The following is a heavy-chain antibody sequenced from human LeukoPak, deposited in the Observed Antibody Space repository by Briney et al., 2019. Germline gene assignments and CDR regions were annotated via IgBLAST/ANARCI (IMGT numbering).Heavy chain of an antibody. CDR1: GFTFSSYT. CDR2: IGGSGASA. V-gene: IGHV3-23*01. D-gene: IGHD3-3*01. Sequence: GGSLRLSCAASGFTFSSYTMSWVRQAPGKGLEWVSGIGGSGASAYYADSVKGRFTISRDNAKNSLYLQMNSLRAEDTAVYYCARDQAATRITIFGVVGYWGQGTLVTVSS. CDR3: ARDQAATRITIFGVVGY. J-gene: IGHJ4*02.